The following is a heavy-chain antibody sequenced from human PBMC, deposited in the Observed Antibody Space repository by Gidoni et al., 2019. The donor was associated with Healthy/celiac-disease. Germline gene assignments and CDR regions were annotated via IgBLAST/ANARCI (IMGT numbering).Heavy chain of an antibody. Sequence: QVQLVQSGAEVKKPGSSVKVSCKASGGTFSSYAISWVRQAPGQGLEWMGGIIPIVGTANYAQKFQGIVTITADESTSTAYMELSSLRSEDTAVYYCARTTVPNTAEGAFDIWGQGTMVTVSS. J-gene: IGHJ3*02. D-gene: IGHD4-17*01. V-gene: IGHV1-69*01. CDR2: IIPIVGTA. CDR1: GGTFSSYA. CDR3: ARTTVPNTAEGAFDI.